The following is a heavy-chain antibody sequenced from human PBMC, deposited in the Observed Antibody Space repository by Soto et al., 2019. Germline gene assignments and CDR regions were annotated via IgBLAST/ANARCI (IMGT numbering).Heavy chain of an antibody. D-gene: IGHD3-22*01. J-gene: IGHJ4*02. CDR3: ARDRYYYDSSGYYIFEY. V-gene: IGHV3-33*01. Sequence: PGGSLRLCCAASGFTFSSYGMHWVRQAPGKGLEWVAVIWYDGSNKYYADSVKGRFTISRDNSKNTLYLQMNSLRAEDTAVYYCARDRYYYDSSGYYIFEYWGQGTLVTVSS. CDR1: GFTFSSYG. CDR2: IWYDGSNK.